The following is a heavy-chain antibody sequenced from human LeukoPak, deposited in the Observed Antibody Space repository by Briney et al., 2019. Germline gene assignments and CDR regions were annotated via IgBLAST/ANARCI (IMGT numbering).Heavy chain of an antibody. CDR2: IIPIFGTA. J-gene: IGHJ4*02. V-gene: IGHV1-69*05. Sequence: ASVKVSCKASGGTFSSYAVRWVRQAPGQGLEWMGRIIPIFGTANYAQKFQGRVTITTDESTSTAYMELSSLRSEDTAVYYCAREGLPGGYFDYWGQGTLVTVSS. D-gene: IGHD2-21*01. CDR3: AREGLPGGYFDY. CDR1: GGTFSSYA.